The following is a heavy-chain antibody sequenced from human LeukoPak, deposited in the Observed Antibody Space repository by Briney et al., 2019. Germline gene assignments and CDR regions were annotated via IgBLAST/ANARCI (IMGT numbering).Heavy chain of an antibody. CDR2: ISGSGGST. CDR3: AKGSLYYDILTGYYFFDY. Sequence: GGSLRLSCAASGFTFSNYAVSWVRQAPGKGLEWVSAISGSGGSTYYADSVKGRFTISRDNSKNTLYLQMNSLRAEDTAVYYCAKGSLYYDILTGYYFFDYWGQGTLVTVSS. D-gene: IGHD3-9*01. J-gene: IGHJ4*02. V-gene: IGHV3-23*01. CDR1: GFTFSNYA.